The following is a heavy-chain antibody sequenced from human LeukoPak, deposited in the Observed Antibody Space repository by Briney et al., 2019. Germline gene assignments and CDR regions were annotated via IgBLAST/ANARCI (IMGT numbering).Heavy chain of an antibody. V-gene: IGHV3-48*01. CDR1: GFTFSSYS. CDR3: ARVALRPSDYSSPAFDP. D-gene: IGHD4-11*01. Sequence: GRSLTLSCAAAGFTFSSYSMNWVSQAPGQVLEWVSYITSDSTTMFYADSVKGRFTASRENAEKSMYLQTNSMRAEDTAVYYCARVALRPSDYSSPAFDPWVQGTLVTVPS. CDR2: ITSDSTTM. J-gene: IGHJ5*02.